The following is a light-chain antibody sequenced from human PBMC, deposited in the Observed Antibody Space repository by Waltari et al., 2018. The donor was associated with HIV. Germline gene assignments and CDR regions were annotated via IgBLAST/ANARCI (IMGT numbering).Light chain of an antibody. CDR3: AAWDDSLNGVI. Sequence: QSVLTQPPSASGTPGQRVTISCSGNSSNIGSNTVNWYQQLPGTAPKLLIYNNKQRPSGVPDRFSGSKSGTSASLAISGLQSEDEADYYCAAWDDSLNGVIFGGGTKLTVL. CDR2: NNK. CDR1: SSNIGSNT. V-gene: IGLV1-44*01. J-gene: IGLJ2*01.